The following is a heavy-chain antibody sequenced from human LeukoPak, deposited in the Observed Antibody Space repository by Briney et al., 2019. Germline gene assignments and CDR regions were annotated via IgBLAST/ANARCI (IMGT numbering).Heavy chain of an antibody. CDR3: ARRYFDWFDP. CDR1: GTSITRTY. Sequence: PSETLSLTCTVSGTSITRTYWSWIRQPPGRGLESVGYVYDTGDTNYNPSLKSRVTMSLDTSKNQFSLTLSSVTAADTAVYYCARRYFDWFDPWGQGTLVTVSS. D-gene: IGHD3-9*01. J-gene: IGHJ5*02. CDR2: VYDTGDT. V-gene: IGHV4-59*01.